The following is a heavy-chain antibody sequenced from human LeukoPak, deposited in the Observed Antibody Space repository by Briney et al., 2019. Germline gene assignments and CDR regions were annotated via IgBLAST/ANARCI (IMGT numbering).Heavy chain of an antibody. Sequence: PSETLSLTCTVSGGSISSYYWNWIRQPPGKGLEWIGYIYYSGSTNHNPSLKSRVSISLDTSNNQFSLNLNSVTAADTAVYYCARGGTDYYSYYYMDLWGNGTTVTVSS. D-gene: IGHD1-1*01. CDR3: ARGGTDYYSYYYMDL. V-gene: IGHV4-59*01. J-gene: IGHJ6*03. CDR2: IYYSGST. CDR1: GGSISSYY.